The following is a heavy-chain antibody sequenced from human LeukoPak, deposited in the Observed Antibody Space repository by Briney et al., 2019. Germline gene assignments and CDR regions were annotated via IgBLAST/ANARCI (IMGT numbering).Heavy chain of an antibody. CDR1: GGSISSYY. V-gene: IGHV4-59*01. CDR2: IYYSGST. J-gene: IGHJ4*02. Sequence: PSETLSPTCTVSGGSISSYYWSWIRQPPGKGLEWIGYIYYSGSTNYNPSLKSRVTISVDTSKNQFSLKLSSVTAADTAVYYCAREGVGATGDYFDYWGQGTLVTVSS. D-gene: IGHD1-26*01. CDR3: AREGVGATGDYFDY.